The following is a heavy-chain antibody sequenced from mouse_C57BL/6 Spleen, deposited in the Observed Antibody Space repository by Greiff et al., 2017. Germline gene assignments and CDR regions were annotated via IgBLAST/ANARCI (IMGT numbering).Heavy chain of an antibody. J-gene: IGHJ4*01. V-gene: IGHV1-26*01. CDR3: ARYGNYYAMDY. CDR1: GYTFTDYY. Sequence: VQLQQSGPELVKPGASVKISCKASGYTFTDYYMNWVKQSHGKSLEWIGDINPNNGGTSYNQKFKGKATLTVDKSSSTAYMERRSLTSEDSAVYYCARYGNYYAMDYWGQGTSVTVSS. CDR2: INPNNGGT. D-gene: IGHD2-1*01.